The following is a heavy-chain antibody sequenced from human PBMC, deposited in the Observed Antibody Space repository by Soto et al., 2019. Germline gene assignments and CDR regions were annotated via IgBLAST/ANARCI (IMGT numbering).Heavy chain of an antibody. D-gene: IGHD3-9*01. CDR2: IKQDGSEK. J-gene: IGHJ6*02. CDR3: ARDGRHFDWFHYYYGMDV. Sequence: EVQLVESGGGLVQPGGSLRLSCAASGFTFSSYWMSWVRQAPGKGLEWVANIKQDGSEKYYVDSVKGRFTISRDNAKNSLYLQMNSLRAEDTAVYCCARDGRHFDWFHYYYGMDVWGQGTTVTVSS. V-gene: IGHV3-7*01. CDR1: GFTFSSYW.